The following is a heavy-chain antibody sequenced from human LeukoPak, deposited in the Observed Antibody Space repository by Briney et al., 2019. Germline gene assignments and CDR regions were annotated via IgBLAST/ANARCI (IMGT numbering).Heavy chain of an antibody. CDR3: ARDQYMDV. J-gene: IGHJ6*03. V-gene: IGHV3-30-3*01. CDR2: ISYDGSNK. CDR1: GFTFSSYA. Sequence: GGSLRLSCAASGFTFSSYAMHWVRQAAGKGLEWVAVISYDGSNKYYADSVKGRFTISRDNSKNTLYLQMNSLRAEDTAVYYCARDQYMDVWGKGTTVTVSS.